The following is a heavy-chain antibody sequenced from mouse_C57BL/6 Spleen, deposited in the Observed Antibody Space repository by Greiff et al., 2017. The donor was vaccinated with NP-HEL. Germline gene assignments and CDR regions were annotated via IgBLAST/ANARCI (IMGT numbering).Heavy chain of an antibody. Sequence: VQLQESGPELVKPGASVKIPCKASGYTFTDYNMDWVKQSHGKSLEWIGDINPNNGGTIYNETVKGKATLTVGKYSSTAYMELRSLTSEDTAVYYCARDFTHWYSYAWGKGTTVTVAS. CDR3: ARDFTHWYSYA. V-gene: IGHV1-18*01. CDR1: GYTFTDYN. CDR2: INPNNGGT. J-gene: IGHJ1*03.